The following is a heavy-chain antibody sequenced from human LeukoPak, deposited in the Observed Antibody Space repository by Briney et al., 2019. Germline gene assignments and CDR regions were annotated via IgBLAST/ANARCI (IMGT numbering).Heavy chain of an antibody. D-gene: IGHD3-9*01. CDR3: AKFGDILTGYPYYFDY. CDR1: GFTFSSYG. V-gene: IGHV3-23*01. J-gene: IGHJ4*02. Sequence: GGSLRLSCAASGFTFSSYGMSWVRQAPGKGLEWVSAISGSGDNTYYADSVKGRFTISRDNSKKMLYLHMKSLRAEDTAVYYCAKFGDILTGYPYYFDYWGQGSLVTVSS. CDR2: ISGSGDNT.